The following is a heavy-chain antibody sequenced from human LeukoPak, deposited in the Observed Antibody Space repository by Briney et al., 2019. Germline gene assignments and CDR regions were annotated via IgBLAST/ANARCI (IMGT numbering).Heavy chain of an antibody. D-gene: IGHD3-3*01. CDR2: IYSAGST. CDR1: GFTVSNNY. V-gene: IGHV3-53*01. J-gene: IGHJ4*02. Sequence: PGGSLRLSCAASGFTVSNNYMSWVRQAPGKGLESVSLIYSAGSTYYADSVKGRFTISRDNSKNMLYLQMNSLRAGDTAVYYCAKTFPYGTTWYGFCDYWGQGALVTVSS. CDR3: AKTFPYGTTWYGFCDY.